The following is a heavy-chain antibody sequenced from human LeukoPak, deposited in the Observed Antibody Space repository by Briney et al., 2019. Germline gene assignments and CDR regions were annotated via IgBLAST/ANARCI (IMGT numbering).Heavy chain of an antibody. CDR1: GGSFSGYY. Sequence: SETLSLTCAVYGGSFSGYYWSWIRQPPGKGLEWIGEINHSGSTNYNPSLKSRVTISVDTSKNQFSLKLSSVTAADTAVYYCASGTRGLRRNFDYWGQGTLVTVSS. D-gene: IGHD5-12*01. CDR2: INHSGST. J-gene: IGHJ4*02. V-gene: IGHV4-34*01. CDR3: ASGTRGLRRNFDY.